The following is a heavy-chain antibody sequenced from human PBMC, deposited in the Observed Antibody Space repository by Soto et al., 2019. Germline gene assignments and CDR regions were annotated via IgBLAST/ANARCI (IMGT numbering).Heavy chain of an antibody. D-gene: IGHD6-6*01. J-gene: IGHJ4*02. CDR3: ARDLGGSSSYLGY. CDR2: INPASGGA. V-gene: IGHV1-2*02. Sequence: GASVKVSCKASGYTFTGRYIHWVRQAPGQGLEWMGWINPASGGATYAQKFQGRVSLTRDTSNSIAYMELSSLRSDDTAVYFCARDLGGSSSYLGYWGQGTPVTV. CDR1: GYTFTGRY.